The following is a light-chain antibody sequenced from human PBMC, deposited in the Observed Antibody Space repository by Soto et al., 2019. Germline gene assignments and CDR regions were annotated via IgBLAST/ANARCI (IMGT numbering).Light chain of an antibody. Sequence: QSAVTQPASVSGSPGQSIAISCTGTRSDVGAYNYVSWYQQHPGKAPKLMISEVTKRPSGVSDRFSGSKSGNTASLTISGLQAEDEADYYCSSFTSRFTFVFGTGTKV. J-gene: IGLJ1*01. CDR1: RSDVGAYNY. CDR2: EVT. CDR3: SSFTSRFTFV. V-gene: IGLV2-14*01.